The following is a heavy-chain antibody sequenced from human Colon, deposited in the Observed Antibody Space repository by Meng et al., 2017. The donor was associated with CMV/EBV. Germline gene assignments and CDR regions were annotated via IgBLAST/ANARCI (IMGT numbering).Heavy chain of an antibody. D-gene: IGHD6-19*01. CDR1: GFTVSNNY. Sequence: GGSLRLSCEASGFTVSNNYVNWVRQAPGKGLEWVLVIYTAGDTFYAASVKDRFTISRDSSKNTLYLQMNSLRVEDTAMYYCARAFHPRDSNGWYSAFDIWGQGTMVTVSS. V-gene: IGHV3-66*02. CDR2: IYTAGDT. J-gene: IGHJ3*02. CDR3: ARAFHPRDSNGWYSAFDI.